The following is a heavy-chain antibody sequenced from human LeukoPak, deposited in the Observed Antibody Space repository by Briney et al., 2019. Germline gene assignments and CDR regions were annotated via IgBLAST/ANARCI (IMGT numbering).Heavy chain of an antibody. J-gene: IGHJ4*02. V-gene: IGHV4-39*07. D-gene: IGHD4-17*01. CDR2: IYYSGST. CDR1: GGSISSSSYY. CDR3: ARSGPTVTNFDY. Sequence: SETLSLTCTVSGGSISSSSYYWGWIRQPPGKGLEWIGSIYYSGSTYYNPSLKSRVTISVDTSKNQFSLKLSSVTAADTAVYYCARSGPTVTNFDYWGQGSLVTVSS.